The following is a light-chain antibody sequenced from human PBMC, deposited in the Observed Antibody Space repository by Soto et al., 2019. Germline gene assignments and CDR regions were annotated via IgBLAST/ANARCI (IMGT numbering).Light chain of an antibody. J-gene: IGLJ3*02. Sequence: QSVLTQSPSASASLGASVKLTCTLSSGHSSDAIAWHQQQPEKGPRYLMKLNSDGSHSKGDGIPDRFSGSSSGAERYLTISSLQSEDEADYYCQTWGTGLLVFGGGTKLTVL. CDR1: SGHSSDA. V-gene: IGLV4-69*01. CDR2: LNSDGSH. CDR3: QTWGTGLLV.